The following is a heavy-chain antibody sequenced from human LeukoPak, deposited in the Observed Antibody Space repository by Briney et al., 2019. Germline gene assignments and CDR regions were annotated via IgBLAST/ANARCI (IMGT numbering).Heavy chain of an antibody. CDR1: VFTFSTYW. V-gene: IGHV3-7*04. J-gene: IGHJ6*02. CDR2: INHDGSEK. Sequence: GGSLRLSCAASVFTFSTYWMTWVRQAPGNGLEWVANINHDGSEKYCVDSVKGRFTISRDNAKNSLYLQMNSLRAEDTAVYYCARGHYGMDVWGQGTTVTVSS. CDR3: ARGHYGMDV.